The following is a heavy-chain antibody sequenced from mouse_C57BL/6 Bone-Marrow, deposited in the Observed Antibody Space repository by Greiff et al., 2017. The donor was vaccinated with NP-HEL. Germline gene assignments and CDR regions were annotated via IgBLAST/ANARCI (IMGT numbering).Heavy chain of an antibody. CDR2: IDPNSGGT. CDR3: ARCRDSNFRD. J-gene: IGHJ2*01. Sequence: QVQLQQPGAELVKPGASVKLSCKASGYTFPSYWMHWVKQRPGRGLEWLGRIDPNSGGTKYNEKFKSKATLTVDKPSSTAYMQLSSLTSEDAAGYYCARCRDSNFRDWGQGTTLTVSS. V-gene: IGHV1-72*01. CDR1: GYTFPSYW. D-gene: IGHD2-5*01.